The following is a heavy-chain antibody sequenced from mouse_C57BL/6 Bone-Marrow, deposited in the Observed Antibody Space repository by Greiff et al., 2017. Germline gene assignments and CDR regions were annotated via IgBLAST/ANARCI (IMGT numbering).Heavy chain of an antibody. V-gene: IGHV7-3*01. Sequence: EVQLVESGGGLVQPGGSLILSCAASGFTFTDYYMSWVRQPPGKALEWLGFIRNKANGYTTEYSASVKGRFTISRDNSQSILYLQMNALRAEDSATYYCARYTRDAMDYWGQGTSVTVSS. CDR2: IRNKANGYTT. CDR3: ARYTRDAMDY. J-gene: IGHJ4*01. CDR1: GFTFTDYY.